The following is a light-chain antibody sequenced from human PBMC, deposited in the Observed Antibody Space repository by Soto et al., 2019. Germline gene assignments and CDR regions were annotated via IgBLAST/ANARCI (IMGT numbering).Light chain of an antibody. Sequence: EIVMTQSPATLSVSPGERATLSCRASQSVNSNLAWYQQKPGHSPRLLIYGASTRVTGIRARFSGSGSGTEFSLTISSLQFEDFAIYYCQQHNSWPPVFGQRTKLEIK. CDR2: GAS. CDR1: QSVNSN. CDR3: QQHNSWPPV. J-gene: IGKJ2*01. V-gene: IGKV3-15*01.